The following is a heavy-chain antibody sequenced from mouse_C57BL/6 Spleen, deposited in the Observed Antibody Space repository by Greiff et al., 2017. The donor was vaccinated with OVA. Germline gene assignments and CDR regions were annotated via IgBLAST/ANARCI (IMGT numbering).Heavy chain of an antibody. Sequence: EVQLQQSGPELVKPGASVKMSCKASGYTFTDYNMHWVKQSHGKSLEWIGYINPNNGGTSYNQKFKGKATLTVNKSSSTAYMELRSLTSEDSAVYYCARGGGGSWSYFDYWGQGTTLTVSS. CDR1: GYTFTDYN. V-gene: IGHV1-22*01. D-gene: IGHD1-1*02. CDR3: ARGGGGSWSYFDY. J-gene: IGHJ2*01. CDR2: INPNNGGT.